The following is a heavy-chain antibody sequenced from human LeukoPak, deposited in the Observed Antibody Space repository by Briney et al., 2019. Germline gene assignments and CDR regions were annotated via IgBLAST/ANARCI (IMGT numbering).Heavy chain of an antibody. CDR3: AREGYCFGISCYHSDAFDI. V-gene: IGHV4-4*07. CDR1: GGSISSYY. D-gene: IGHD3-22*01. CDR2: IYTSGST. J-gene: IGHJ3*02. Sequence: PSETLSLTCTVSGGSISSYYWSWIRQPPGKGLEWIGRIYTSGSTNYNPSLKSRVTISVDTSKNQFSLKLSSVTAADTAVYYCAREGYCFGISCYHSDAFDIWGKGTMVTVSS.